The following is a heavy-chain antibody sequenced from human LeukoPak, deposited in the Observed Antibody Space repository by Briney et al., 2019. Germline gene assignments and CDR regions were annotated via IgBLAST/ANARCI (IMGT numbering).Heavy chain of an antibody. D-gene: IGHD6-19*01. CDR1: GGSISSYY. V-gene: IGHV4-38-2*02. CDR3: AREQSRYSSVS. J-gene: IGHJ4*02. Sequence: PSETLSLTCTVSGGSISSYYWGWIRQPPGKGPEWIGSIYHSGSTYYNPSLKSRVTISVDTSKNQFSLKLSSVTAADTAVYYCAREQSRYSSVSWGQGTLVTVSS. CDR2: IYHSGST.